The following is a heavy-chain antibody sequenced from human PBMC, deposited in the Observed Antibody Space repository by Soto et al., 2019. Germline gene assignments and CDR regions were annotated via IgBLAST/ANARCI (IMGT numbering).Heavy chain of an antibody. CDR2: IIPIFGTA. Sequence: SVKVSCKASGGTFSSYAISWVRQAPGQGLEWMGGIIPIFGTANYAQKFQGRVTITADESTSTAYMELNSLKTEDTAVYYCTSHYCSGGRCHGMDVWGQGTTVTVSS. CDR3: TSHYCSGGRCHGMDV. J-gene: IGHJ6*02. V-gene: IGHV1-69*13. CDR1: GGTFSSYA. D-gene: IGHD2-15*01.